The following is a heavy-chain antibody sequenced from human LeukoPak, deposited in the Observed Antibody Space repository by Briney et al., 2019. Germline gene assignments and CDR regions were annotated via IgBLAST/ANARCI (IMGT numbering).Heavy chain of an antibody. J-gene: IGHJ3*02. Sequence: PSETLPLTCAVYGGSFSGYYWSWIRQPPGKGPEWIGEINHSGSTNYNPSLKSRVTISVDTSKNQFSLKLSSVTAADTAVYYCARDSYLDAFDIWGQGTMVTVSS. CDR1: GGSFSGYY. D-gene: IGHD5-18*01. V-gene: IGHV4-34*01. CDR3: ARDSYLDAFDI. CDR2: INHSGST.